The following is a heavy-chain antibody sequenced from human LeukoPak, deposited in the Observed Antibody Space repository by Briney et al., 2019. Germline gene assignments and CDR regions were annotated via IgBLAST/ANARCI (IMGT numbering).Heavy chain of an antibody. CDR2: IIPSDGFT. Sequence: ASVKVSCKASGYTFSSYYVHWVRQAPGQGLEWMGMIIPSDGFTSYAQKFQGRVTMTRDTSTSTVYMELSSLRSEDTAVYYCAREGGPSSGYYSNFDYWGQGTLVTVSS. D-gene: IGHD3-22*01. V-gene: IGHV1-46*01. J-gene: IGHJ4*02. CDR1: GYTFSSYY. CDR3: AREGGPSSGYYSNFDY.